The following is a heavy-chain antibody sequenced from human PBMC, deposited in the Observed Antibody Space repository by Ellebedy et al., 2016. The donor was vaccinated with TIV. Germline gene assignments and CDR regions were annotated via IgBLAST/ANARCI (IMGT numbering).Heavy chain of an antibody. Sequence: ETLSLTCAASGFTVSSNYMSWVRQAPGRGLEWVSTIYSSGGTYYAGSVKGRFTISRDNAKNSLYLQMNSLRAEDTAVYYCAGRAYNWNDGSLFDYWGQGTLVTVSS. CDR1: GFTVSSNY. J-gene: IGHJ4*02. V-gene: IGHV3-53*01. CDR2: IYSSGGT. D-gene: IGHD1-1*01. CDR3: AGRAYNWNDGSLFDY.